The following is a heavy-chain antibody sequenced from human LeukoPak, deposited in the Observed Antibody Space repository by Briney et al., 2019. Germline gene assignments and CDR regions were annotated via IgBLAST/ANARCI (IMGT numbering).Heavy chain of an antibody. CDR1: GFTFSSYS. J-gene: IGHJ4*02. V-gene: IGHV3-21*04. CDR3: VKDWRNWDNCYGDCLDY. CDR2: ISSSSSYI. Sequence: KSGGSLRLSCAASGFTFSSYSMNWVRQAPGKGLEWVSSISSSSSYIYYADSVKGRFTISRDNAKNSLYLQMNSLRVEDTAVYYCVKDWRNWDNCYGDCLDYWGQGALVTVSS. D-gene: IGHD2-21*02.